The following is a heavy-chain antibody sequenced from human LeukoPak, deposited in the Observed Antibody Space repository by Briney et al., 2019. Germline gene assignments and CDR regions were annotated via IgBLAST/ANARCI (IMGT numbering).Heavy chain of an antibody. V-gene: IGHV3-48*03. Sequence: PGGSLRLSCAASGFTFSSYEMNWVRQAPGKGLEWVSYISSSGSTIYCADSVKGRFTISRDNAKNSLYLQMNSLRAEDTAAYYCAREVYYGSGSYSDYWGQGTLVTVSS. D-gene: IGHD3-10*01. J-gene: IGHJ4*02. CDR3: AREVYYGSGSYSDY. CDR1: GFTFSSYE. CDR2: ISSSGSTI.